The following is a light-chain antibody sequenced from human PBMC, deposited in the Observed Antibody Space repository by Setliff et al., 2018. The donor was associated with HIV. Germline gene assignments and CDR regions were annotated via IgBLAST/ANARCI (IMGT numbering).Light chain of an antibody. CDR3: SSYTSSGTPYV. V-gene: IGLV2-14*03. J-gene: IGLJ1*01. CDR1: SSDVGTYNY. Sequence: ALTQPASVSGSPGQSITISCTGTSSDVGTYNYVSWYQQHPGKAPKLMISDVSNRPSGVSNRFSGSKSGNTASLTISGLQAEDEAHYYCSSYTSSGTPYVFGTGTKVTVL. CDR2: DVS.